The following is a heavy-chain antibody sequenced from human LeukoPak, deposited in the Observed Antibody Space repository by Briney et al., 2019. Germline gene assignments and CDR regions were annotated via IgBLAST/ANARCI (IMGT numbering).Heavy chain of an antibody. CDR2: VDYTGIT. Sequence: KSSETLSLTCTVSGGSVSSGSYYWSWIRQPPRKGLEWIGSVDYTGITSHSPSLKSRVTISVDTSKNQFSLKVSSVSAADTGVYYCVSHPYSSYYYYMDVWGRGTTVTVSS. CDR3: VSHPYSSYYYYMDV. J-gene: IGHJ6*02. D-gene: IGHD5-18*01. CDR1: GGSVSSGSYY. V-gene: IGHV4-39*01.